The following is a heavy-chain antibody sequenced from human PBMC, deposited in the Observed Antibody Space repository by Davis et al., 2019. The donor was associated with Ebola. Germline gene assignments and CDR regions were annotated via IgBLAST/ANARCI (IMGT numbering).Heavy chain of an antibody. CDR1: GYTFTSYG. Sequence: ASVKVSCKASGYTFTSYGISWVRQAPGQGLEWMGWISAYNGNTNYAQKLQGRVTITRDMSTSTAYMELSSLRSEDTAVYYCAAPQPGDSSGYYLRYYYYYMDVWGKGTTVTVSS. CDR3: AAPQPGDSSGYYLRYYYYYMDV. D-gene: IGHD3-22*01. J-gene: IGHJ6*03. CDR2: ISAYNGNT. V-gene: IGHV1-18*01.